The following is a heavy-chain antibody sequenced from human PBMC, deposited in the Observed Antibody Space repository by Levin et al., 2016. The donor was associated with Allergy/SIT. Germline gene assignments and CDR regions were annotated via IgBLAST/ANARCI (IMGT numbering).Heavy chain of an antibody. J-gene: IGHJ5*02. CDR2: IYPGDSET. D-gene: IGHD4-17*01. Sequence: GGSLRLSCKASGFVFSNYWIAWVRQKPGKGLEWMGIIYPGDSETRYSPSFQGQVTLSADESISTAYLQWYSLTASDTAVFYCARHNGDFANDLWGQGTPVTVSS. V-gene: IGHV5-51*01. CDR1: GFVFSNYW. CDR3: ARHNGDFANDL.